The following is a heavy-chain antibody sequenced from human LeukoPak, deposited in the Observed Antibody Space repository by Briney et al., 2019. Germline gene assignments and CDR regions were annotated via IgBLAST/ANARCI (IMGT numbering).Heavy chain of an antibody. CDR3: ARDYRGYRAPYYFDY. J-gene: IGHJ4*02. V-gene: IGHV3-7*01. D-gene: IGHD2-15*01. CDR2: IKQDGSEK. Sequence: SGGSLRLSCAVSGFTFSSYWMSWVRQAPGKGLEWVANIKQDGSEKYYVDSVKGRFTISRDNAKNSLYLQMSSLRAEDTAVYYCARDYRGYRAPYYFDYWGQGTLVTVSS. CDR1: GFTFSSYW.